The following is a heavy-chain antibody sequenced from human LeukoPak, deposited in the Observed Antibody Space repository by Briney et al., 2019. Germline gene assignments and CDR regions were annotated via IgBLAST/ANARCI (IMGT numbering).Heavy chain of an antibody. CDR1: GCTFSSYP. Sequence: SVTVSCKSSGCTFSSYPISWVRPAPGQGLAWMGGIIPIFGTANDAQKFQGRVTMNRDTSTSTVYMELSSLRSEDTALYYCARVKEMPTDYFDYWGQGTLVTVSS. D-gene: IGHD5-24*01. CDR3: ARVKEMPTDYFDY. CDR2: IIPIFGTA. V-gene: IGHV1-69*05. J-gene: IGHJ4*02.